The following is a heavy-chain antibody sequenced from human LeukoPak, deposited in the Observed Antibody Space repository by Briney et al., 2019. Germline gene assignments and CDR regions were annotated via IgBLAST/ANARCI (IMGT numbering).Heavy chain of an antibody. CDR2: IYYSGST. J-gene: IGHJ4*02. Sequence: PSETLSLTCTVSGGSISSYYWSWIRQPPGKGLEWIGYIYYSGSTNYNSSLRSRVTISIDTSKNQFSLKLTSVTAADTAVYYCARGAEAETSPLDFWGQGTLVTVSS. D-gene: IGHD6-13*01. CDR3: ARGAEAETSPLDF. CDR1: GGSISSYY. V-gene: IGHV4-59*08.